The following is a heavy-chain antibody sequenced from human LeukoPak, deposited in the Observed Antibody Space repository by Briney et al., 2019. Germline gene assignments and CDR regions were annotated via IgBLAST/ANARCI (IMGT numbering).Heavy chain of an antibody. CDR3: ARGQLEIDSSGTFAY. D-gene: IGHD6-19*01. CDR2: INPNSGGT. Sequence: GASVKVSCKASGYTFTGYYLHWVRQAPGQGREWMGWINPNSGGTNYAQKFQGRVTMTRDTPISTAYMELSRLKSDDTAVYYCARGQLEIDSSGTFAYWGQGTLVTVSP. J-gene: IGHJ4*02. CDR1: GYTFTGYY. V-gene: IGHV1-2*02.